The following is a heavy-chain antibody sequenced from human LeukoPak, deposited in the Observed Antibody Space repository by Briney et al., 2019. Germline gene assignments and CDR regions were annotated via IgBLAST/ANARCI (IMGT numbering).Heavy chain of an antibody. CDR2: INTNTGNP. CDR1: GYTFTIYA. D-gene: IGHD1-26*01. V-gene: IGHV7-4-1*02. J-gene: IGHJ3*02. CDR3: ARGTVGATAAGSFDI. Sequence: ASVKVPCKASGYTFTIYAMNWVRQAPGQGLEWMGWINTNTGNPTYAQGFTGRFVFSLDTSVNTAYLQISSLKAEDTAVYYCARGTVGATAAGSFDIWGQGTMVTVSS.